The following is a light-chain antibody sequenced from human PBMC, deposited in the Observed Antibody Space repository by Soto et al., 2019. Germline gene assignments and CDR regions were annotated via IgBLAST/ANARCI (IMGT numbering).Light chain of an antibody. Sequence: QTVVTQEPSLSVSPGGTVTLTCGLSSGSVSASYYPSWYQQTPGQAPRTLIYSTNTRSSGVPARFSGSILGNKAALTITGAQADDESDYYCLLYMPSGTYVFGTGTKLTVL. CDR2: STN. CDR1: SGSVSASYY. J-gene: IGLJ1*01. CDR3: LLYMPSGTYV. V-gene: IGLV8-61*01.